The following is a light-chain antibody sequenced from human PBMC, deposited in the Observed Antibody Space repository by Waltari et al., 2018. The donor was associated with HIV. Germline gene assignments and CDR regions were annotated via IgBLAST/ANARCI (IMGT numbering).Light chain of an antibody. CDR1: SSNLGAGYD. J-gene: IGLJ3*02. CDR2: GNT. CDR3: QSYDSSRSGGV. Sequence: GSSSNLGAGYDIHWYQQLPGTAPRLLIYGNTTRPSGVPDRFSGAKSGTSGSLAITEPQAEDEADDYCQSYDSSRSGGVFGGGTKLTVV. V-gene: IGLV1-40*01.